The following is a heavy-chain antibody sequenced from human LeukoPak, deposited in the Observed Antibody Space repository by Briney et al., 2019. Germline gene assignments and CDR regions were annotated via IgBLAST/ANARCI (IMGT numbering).Heavy chain of an antibody. Sequence: GGSLRLSCAASGFTFSSYGMHWVRQAPGKGLEWVAVIWYDGSSKYYADSVKGRFTISRDNSKNTLYLQMNSLRAEDTAVYYCARDPTGTTFYAFDIWGQGTMVTVSS. V-gene: IGHV3-33*01. D-gene: IGHD1-1*01. CDR2: IWYDGSSK. J-gene: IGHJ3*02. CDR1: GFTFSSYG. CDR3: ARDPTGTTFYAFDI.